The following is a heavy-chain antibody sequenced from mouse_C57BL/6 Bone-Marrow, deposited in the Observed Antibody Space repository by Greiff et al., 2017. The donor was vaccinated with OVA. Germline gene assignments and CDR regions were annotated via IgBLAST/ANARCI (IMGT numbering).Heavy chain of an antibody. CDR2: INPSTGGT. J-gene: IGHJ3*01. CDR3: ARCGTSPFAY. Sequence: EVKLVESGPELVKPGASVKISCKASGYSFTGYYMNWVKQSPEKSLEWIGEINPSTGGTTYNQKFKAKATLTVDKSSSKAYMQLNSLTSEDSAVYDCARCGTSPFAYWGRGTLVTVSA. D-gene: IGHD4-1*01. V-gene: IGHV1-42*01. CDR1: GYSFTGYY.